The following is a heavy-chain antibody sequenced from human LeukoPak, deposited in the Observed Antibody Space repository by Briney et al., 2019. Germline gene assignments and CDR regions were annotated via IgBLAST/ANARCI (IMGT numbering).Heavy chain of an antibody. V-gene: IGHV3-11*01. CDR2: INIGGTNT. Sequence: SGGSLRLSCAASGFTFSDYYMSWIRQAPGKGLEWLSYINIGGTNTHYADSVKGRFTISRDNAKESLYLEMNNLRAEDTAVYYCATDGAGFDTWGQGVLVTVSS. J-gene: IGHJ5*02. CDR1: GFTFSDYY. CDR3: ATDGAGFDT.